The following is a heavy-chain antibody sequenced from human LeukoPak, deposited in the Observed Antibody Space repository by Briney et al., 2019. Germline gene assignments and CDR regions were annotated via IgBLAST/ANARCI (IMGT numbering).Heavy chain of an antibody. CDR3: AKARYCSSTSCSNWFDP. CDR2: ISGSGGST. Sequence: GGTLRLSCAASGFIFSSYGMTWVRQAPGKGLEWVSAISGSGGSTYYADSVKGRFTISRDNSKNTLYLQMNSLRAEDTAVYYCAKARYCSSTSCSNWFDPWGQGTLVTVSS. D-gene: IGHD2-2*01. J-gene: IGHJ5*02. V-gene: IGHV3-23*01. CDR1: GFIFSSYG.